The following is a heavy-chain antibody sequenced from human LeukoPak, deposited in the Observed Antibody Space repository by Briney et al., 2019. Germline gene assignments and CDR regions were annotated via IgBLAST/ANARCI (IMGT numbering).Heavy chain of an antibody. CDR3: ARGANRGGYYYYMDV. Sequence: PGGSLRLSCAASGFTFSSYEMNWVRQAPGKGLEWVSYISSSGSNIYYADSVKGRFTISRDNAKNSLYLQMSTLRAEDTAVYYCARGANRGGYYYYMDVWGKGTTVTISS. V-gene: IGHV3-48*03. CDR1: GFTFSSYE. D-gene: IGHD7-27*01. CDR2: ISSSGSNI. J-gene: IGHJ6*03.